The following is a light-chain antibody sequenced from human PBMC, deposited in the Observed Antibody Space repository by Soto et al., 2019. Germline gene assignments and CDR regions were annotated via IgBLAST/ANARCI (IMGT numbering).Light chain of an antibody. V-gene: IGKV1-39*01. CDR1: QNISTY. CDR3: QQSYINLA. J-gene: IGKJ4*01. Sequence: IQVTQSPSSLSASVGDRITVTCRASQNISTYLSWYQQKPGKAPRLLMYGTSNLQSGVPSRFSGSGAGTDFTLTITSLQPEDFATYYCQQSYINLALGGGTNVAIK. CDR2: GTS.